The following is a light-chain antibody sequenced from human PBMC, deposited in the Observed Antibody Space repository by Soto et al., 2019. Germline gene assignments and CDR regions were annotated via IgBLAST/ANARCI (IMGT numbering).Light chain of an antibody. Sequence: QSALTQPASVSGSPGQSITISCTGTSSDVGSYNLVSWYQQHPGKAPKLMIYEGSKRPSGVSNRFSGSKPGNTAYLTISGLHAEDEADYYCCSYAGSSTFVFGTGTKVTVL. J-gene: IGLJ1*01. CDR3: CSYAGSSTFV. CDR2: EGS. V-gene: IGLV2-23*01. CDR1: SSDVGSYNL.